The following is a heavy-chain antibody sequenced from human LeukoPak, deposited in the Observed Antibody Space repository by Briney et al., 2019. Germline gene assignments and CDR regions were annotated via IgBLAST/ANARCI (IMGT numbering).Heavy chain of an antibody. CDR1: GFTFSSYW. D-gene: IGHD3-10*01. CDR3: ARAGDLELWFGEFSNYMDV. V-gene: IGHV3-74*01. CDR2: INSDGSST. J-gene: IGHJ6*03. Sequence: PGGSLRLSCAASGFTFSSYWMHWVRHAPGKGLVWVSRINSDGSSTSYADSVKGRFTISRDNAKNTLYLQMNSLRAEDTAVYYCARAGDLELWFGEFSNYMDVWGKGTTVTISS.